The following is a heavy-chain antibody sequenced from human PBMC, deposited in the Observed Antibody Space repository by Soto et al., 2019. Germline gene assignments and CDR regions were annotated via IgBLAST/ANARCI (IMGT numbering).Heavy chain of an antibody. CDR3: TRRMGYDLGMN. CDR1: GFTFSGSA. J-gene: IGHJ4*02. CDR2: IRSKANSYAT. V-gene: IGHV3-73*01. Sequence: EVQLVESGGGLVQPGGSLKLSCAASGFTFSGSAMHWVRQASGKGLEWVGRIRSKANSYATAYAASVKGRFTISRDDSKKTAYLQMNSLKTEDTAVYYCTRRMGYDLGMNWGQGTLVTVSS. D-gene: IGHD2-8*01.